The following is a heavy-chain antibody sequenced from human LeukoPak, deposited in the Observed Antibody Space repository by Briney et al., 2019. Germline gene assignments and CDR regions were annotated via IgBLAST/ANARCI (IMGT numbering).Heavy chain of an antibody. J-gene: IGHJ4*02. Sequence: GGSLRLSCAASGFTFDDYAMHWVRQAPGKGLEWVSGISWNSGSIGYADSVKGRFTISRDNAKNSLYLQMNSLRAEDTALYYCARDLPYYYDSSGYYRALDYWGQGTLVTVSS. CDR1: GFTFDDYA. D-gene: IGHD3-22*01. CDR3: ARDLPYYYDSSGYYRALDY. V-gene: IGHV3-9*01. CDR2: ISWNSGSI.